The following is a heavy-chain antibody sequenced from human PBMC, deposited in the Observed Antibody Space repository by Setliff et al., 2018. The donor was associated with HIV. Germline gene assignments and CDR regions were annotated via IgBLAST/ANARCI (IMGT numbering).Heavy chain of an antibody. Sequence: PSETLSLTCTVSSGSVSRSDYYWGWIRQTPGKGLEWIGSIYWSGLTFYNPSLKSRVTISVNTSKNQFSLKLSSVTAADTAVYYCARTGGQWLVEWFDPWGQGTLVTV. D-gene: IGHD6-19*01. J-gene: IGHJ5*02. CDR1: SGSVSRSDYY. V-gene: IGHV4-39*07. CDR2: IYWSGLT. CDR3: ARTGGQWLVEWFDP.